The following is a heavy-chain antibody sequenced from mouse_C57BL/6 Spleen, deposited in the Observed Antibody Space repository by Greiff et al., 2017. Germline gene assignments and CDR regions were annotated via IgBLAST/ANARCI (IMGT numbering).Heavy chain of an antibody. V-gene: IGHV1-22*01. CDR3: AREYGYHNWYFDV. CDR1: GYTFTDYN. CDR2: INPNNGGT. Sequence: VQLKESGPELVKPGASVKMSCKASGYTFTDYNMHWVKQSHGKSLEWIGYINPNNGGTSYNQKFKGKATLTVNKSSSTAYMELRSLTSEDSAVYYCAREYGYHNWYFDVWGTGTTVTVSS. D-gene: IGHD2-2*01. J-gene: IGHJ1*03.